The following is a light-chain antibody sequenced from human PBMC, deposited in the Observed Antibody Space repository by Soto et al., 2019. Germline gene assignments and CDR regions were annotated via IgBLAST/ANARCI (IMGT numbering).Light chain of an antibody. V-gene: IGLV1-40*01. CDR3: QSYDSSLSGRPYV. Sequence: QSVLTQPPSVSEAPGQRVTISCTGSSSNIGAGYDVHWYQQLPGTAPKLLIYGNSNRPSGVPDRFSGSKSGTSASLAITGLQAEDEADYYCQSYDSSLSGRPYVFGTGTKLTVL. CDR2: GNS. CDR1: SSNIGAGYD. J-gene: IGLJ1*01.